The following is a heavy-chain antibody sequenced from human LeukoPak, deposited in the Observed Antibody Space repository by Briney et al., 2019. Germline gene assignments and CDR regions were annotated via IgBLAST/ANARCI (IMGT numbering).Heavy chain of an antibody. D-gene: IGHD5-24*01. CDR2: IIPILGIA. Sequence: SVKVSCKASGGTFSSYAISWVRQAPGQGLEWMGRIIPILGIANYAQKFQGRVTITADKSTSTAYMELSSLRSEDTAVYYCARGDGYIRHYYYGMDVWGQGTTVTVSS. V-gene: IGHV1-69*04. CDR1: GGTFSSYA. CDR3: ARGDGYIRHYYYGMDV. J-gene: IGHJ6*02.